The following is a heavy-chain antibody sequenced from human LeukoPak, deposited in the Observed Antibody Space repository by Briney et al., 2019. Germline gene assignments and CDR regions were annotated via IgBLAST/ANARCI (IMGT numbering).Heavy chain of an antibody. D-gene: IGHD5-18*01. CDR1: GFTVSSNS. V-gene: IGHV3-53*01. J-gene: IGHJ4*02. CDR3: AKEATAKVASAFDY. Sequence: GSLRLSCTVSGFTVSSNSMSWVRQAPGKGLEWVSFIYSDNTHYSDSVKGRFTISRDNSKNTLYLQMNSLRAEDTAVYYCAKEATAKVASAFDYWGQGTLVTVSS. CDR2: IYSDNT.